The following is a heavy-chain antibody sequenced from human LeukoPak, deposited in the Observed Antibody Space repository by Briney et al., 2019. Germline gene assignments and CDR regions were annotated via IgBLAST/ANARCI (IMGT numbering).Heavy chain of an antibody. CDR1: GGSISSSNW. J-gene: IGHJ3*01. V-gene: IGHV4-4*02. D-gene: IGHD3-16*01. CDR3: ARANMIISAFDF. CDR2: LYYSGST. Sequence: PSETLSLTCAVSGGSISSSNWWSWVRQPPGKGLEWIGSLYYSGSTNSNPSLKTRVTMSVDTSKNRFSLNLSSMTAAGTAVYYCARANMIISAFDFWGQETMVTVSS.